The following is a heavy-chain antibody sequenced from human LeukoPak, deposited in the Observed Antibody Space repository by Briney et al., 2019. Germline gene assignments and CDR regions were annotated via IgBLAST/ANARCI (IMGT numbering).Heavy chain of an antibody. V-gene: IGHV3-7*03. CDR2: IKGDGSQK. Sequence: GGSLRLSCAASGFSFSDHWLDWVRQAPGKGLEWVAHIKGDGSQKYYVDSVKGRFTISRDNAKTSLYLQMDSLRAEDTAVYYCARDQEAFDYWGQGTLVTVSS. CDR1: GFSFSDHW. J-gene: IGHJ4*02. CDR3: ARDQEAFDY.